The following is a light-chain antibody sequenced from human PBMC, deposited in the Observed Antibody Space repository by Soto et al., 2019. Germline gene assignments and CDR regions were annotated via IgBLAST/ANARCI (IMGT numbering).Light chain of an antibody. CDR1: QSVSSSY. J-gene: IGKJ1*01. CDR2: GAS. CDR3: QQYGNSPPT. Sequence: ETVSTQSPGTLSLYPGERDTLSCRASQSVSSSYLAWYQQKPGQAPRLLIYGASSRATGIPDRFSGSGSGTDFTLTISRLEPEDFAVYYCQQYGNSPPTFGQGTKVDIK. V-gene: IGKV3-20*01.